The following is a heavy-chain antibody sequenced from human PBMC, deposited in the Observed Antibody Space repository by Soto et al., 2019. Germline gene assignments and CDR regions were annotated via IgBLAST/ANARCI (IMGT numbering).Heavy chain of an antibody. V-gene: IGHV1-69*02. D-gene: IGHD2-2*01. J-gene: IGHJ6*03. CDR1: GGTFSSYT. CDR3: ASAIVVVPAAQYYYYMDV. Sequence: SVKVSCKASGGTFSSYTISWVRQAPGQGLEWMGRIIPILGIANYAQKFQGRVTITADKSTSTAYMELSSLRSEDAAVYYCASAIVVVPAAQYYYYMDVWGKGTTVTVSS. CDR2: IIPILGIA.